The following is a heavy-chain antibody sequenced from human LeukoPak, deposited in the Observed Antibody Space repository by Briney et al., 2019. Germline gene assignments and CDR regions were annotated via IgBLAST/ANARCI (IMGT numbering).Heavy chain of an antibody. CDR3: ARDRKLQNYYYYYYMDV. J-gene: IGHJ6*03. CDR2: ISYDGINK. Sequence: QPGGSLRLSCAASGFTFSSYAMHWVRQAPGKGLEWVAVISYDGINKYYADSVKGRFTISRDNSKNTLYLQMNSLRAEDTAVYYCARDRKLQNYYYYYYMDVWGKGTTVIVSS. V-gene: IGHV3-30-3*01. CDR1: GFTFSSYA. D-gene: IGHD4-11*01.